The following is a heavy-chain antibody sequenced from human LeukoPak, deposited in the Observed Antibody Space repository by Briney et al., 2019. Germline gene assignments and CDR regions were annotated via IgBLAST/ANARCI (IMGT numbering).Heavy chain of an antibody. Sequence: GGSLRLSCAASGFTFSSYSMNWVREARGKGGEWVLYIYSLSSYLYYPVSLPAVLIISRDNANNSLYLPMNSLRAEDTAVYYCARLLTTVTEDYFDYWGQGTLVTVSS. CDR1: GFTFSSYS. V-gene: IGHV3-21*01. J-gene: IGHJ4*02. CDR2: IYSLSSYL. D-gene: IGHD4-17*01. CDR3: ARLLTTVTEDYFDY.